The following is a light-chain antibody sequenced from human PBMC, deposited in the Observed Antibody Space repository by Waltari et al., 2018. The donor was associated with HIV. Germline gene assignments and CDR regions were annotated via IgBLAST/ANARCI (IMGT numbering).Light chain of an antibody. J-gene: IGLJ1*01. CDR3: CSYSGSDTLYV. Sequence: QSALTQPRSVSGSPGQSVTISCTGTSSDVGGYTFVSWYQHHPGKAPKLVISDVTKRPSVVPDRFSGSKSGNTASLTISGLQAEDEADYYCCSYSGSDTLYVFGTGTEVTVL. V-gene: IGLV2-11*01. CDR2: DVT. CDR1: SSDVGGYTF.